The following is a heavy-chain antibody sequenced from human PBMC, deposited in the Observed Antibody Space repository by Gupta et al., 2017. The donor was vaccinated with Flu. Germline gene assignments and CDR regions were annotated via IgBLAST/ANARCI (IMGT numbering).Heavy chain of an antibody. J-gene: IGHJ6*02. V-gene: IGHV3-74*01. D-gene: IGHD3-22*01. Sequence: GLVWVSCINSDGSSTRYADSVKGRFTISRDNAKNTLYLQMNSLRVEDTAVYYCASNFYDSSGYGPDYYGMDVWGQGTTVTVSS. CDR2: INSDGSST. CDR3: ASNFYDSSGYGPDYYGMDV.